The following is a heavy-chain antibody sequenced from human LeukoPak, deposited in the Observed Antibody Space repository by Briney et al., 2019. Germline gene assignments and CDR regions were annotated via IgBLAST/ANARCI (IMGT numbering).Heavy chain of an antibody. J-gene: IGHJ4*02. CDR1: GFTFSSYW. CDR2: INSDGSST. CDR3: ARSEMYYYGSGSPKN. Sequence: GGSLRLSCAASGFTFSSYWMHWVRQAPGEGLVWVSRINSDGSSTSYADSVKGRFTISRDNAKNTLYLQMNSLRAEDTAVYYCARSEMYYYGSGSPKNWGQGTLVTVSS. D-gene: IGHD3-10*01. V-gene: IGHV3-74*01.